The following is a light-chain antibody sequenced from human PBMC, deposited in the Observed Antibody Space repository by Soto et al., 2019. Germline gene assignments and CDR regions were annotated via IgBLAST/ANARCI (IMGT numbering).Light chain of an antibody. CDR2: AAS. CDR3: LQSYSTPWT. Sequence: DIQMTHSPSTLSGSVGDRVTITCXASQTISSWLAWYQQKPGKAPKLLIYAASTLQSGVPSRFSGSGSGTDFTLTISPLQPEDFAIYYCLQSYSTPWTFGQGTKVDIK. J-gene: IGKJ1*01. CDR1: QTISSW. V-gene: IGKV1-39*01.